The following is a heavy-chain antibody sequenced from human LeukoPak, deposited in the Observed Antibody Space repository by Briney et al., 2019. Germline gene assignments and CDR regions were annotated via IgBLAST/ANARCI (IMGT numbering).Heavy chain of an antibody. CDR3: SRHSVDYGDSIAGVNYYYGLDV. Sequence: PGGSLKLSCAASGFTFSGCAMHWVRQASGKGLEWVGRIRTKGNTYATEYAASVKGRFAISRDDSTNTAYLQMNSLKTEDTAVYYCSRHSVDYGDSIAGVNYYYGLDVWGKGTTVTVSS. D-gene: IGHD4-17*01. V-gene: IGHV3-73*01. CDR2: IRTKGNTYAT. J-gene: IGHJ6*04. CDR1: GFTFSGCA.